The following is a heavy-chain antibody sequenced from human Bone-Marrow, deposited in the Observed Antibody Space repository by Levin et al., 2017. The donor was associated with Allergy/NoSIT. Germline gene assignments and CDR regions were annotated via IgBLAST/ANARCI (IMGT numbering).Heavy chain of an antibody. V-gene: IGHV4-39*07. D-gene: IGHD3-22*01. CDR3: ARDANWYYYDSSGYYPGGYYFDY. J-gene: IGHJ4*02. CDR2: IYYSGST. Sequence: SETLSLTCTVSGGSISSSSYYWGWIRQPPGKGLEWIGSIYYSGSTYYNPSLKSRVTISVDTSKNQFSLKLSSVTAADTAVYYCARDANWYYYDSSGYYPGGYYFDYWGQGTLVTVSS. CDR1: GGSISSSSYY.